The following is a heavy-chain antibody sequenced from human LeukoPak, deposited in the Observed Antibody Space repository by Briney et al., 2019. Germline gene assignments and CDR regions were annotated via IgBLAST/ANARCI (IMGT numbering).Heavy chain of an antibody. CDR3: ARRNMVRGVIPRELDY. Sequence: GASVMVSCKASGYTFTGYYMHWVRQAPGQGLEWMGRINPNSGGTNYAQKFQGRVTMTRDTSISTAYMELSRLRSDDTAVYYCARRNMVRGVIPRELDYWGQGTLVTVSS. V-gene: IGHV1-2*06. J-gene: IGHJ4*02. CDR2: INPNSGGT. CDR1: GYTFTGYY. D-gene: IGHD3-10*01.